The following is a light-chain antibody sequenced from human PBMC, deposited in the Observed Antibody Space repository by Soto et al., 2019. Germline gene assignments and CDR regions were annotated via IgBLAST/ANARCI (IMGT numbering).Light chain of an antibody. V-gene: IGLV2-23*01. CDR2: EGS. Sequence: QSVLTQPASVSGSPGQSITISCTGTSSDVGSYNLVSWYQQHPGKAPKLMIYEGSKRPSGVSNRFSGSKSGNTASLTISGLQAEDEADYYCCSNAGSTPYDFGTGTKVTV. CDR1: SSDVGSYNL. CDR3: CSNAGSTPYD. J-gene: IGLJ1*01.